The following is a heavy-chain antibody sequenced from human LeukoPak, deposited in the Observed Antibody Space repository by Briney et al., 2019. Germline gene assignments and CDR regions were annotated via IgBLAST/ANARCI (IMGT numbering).Heavy chain of an antibody. CDR1: GFTFSYAW. CDR3: LNGDYRGS. Sequence: TGGSLRLSCAASGFTFSYAWMNWVRQAPEKGLEWLGRIKSKTDGGTTDYGTPVKGRFTISRDDSKNTLYLQMSSLKIDDTAVYYCLNGDYRGSWGQGTLVTVSS. CDR2: IKSKTDGGTT. D-gene: IGHD2-21*02. V-gene: IGHV3-15*01. J-gene: IGHJ5*02.